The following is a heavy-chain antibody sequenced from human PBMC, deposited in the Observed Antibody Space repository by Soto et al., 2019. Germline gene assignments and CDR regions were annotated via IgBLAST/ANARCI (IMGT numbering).Heavy chain of an antibody. CDR1: GSTFSSYA. J-gene: IGHJ4*02. V-gene: IGHV3-23*01. CDR3: AKERRIFGVVIDKYYFDY. Sequence: EVQLLESGGGLVQPGGSLRLSCAASGSTFSSYAMSWVRQAPGKGLEWVSAIMGSGGSTYYADSLRGRFTISRDNSKNTLYLQMNSLRAEDTAVYYCAKERRIFGVVIDKYYFDYWGQGTLVTVSS. D-gene: IGHD3-3*01. CDR2: IMGSGGST.